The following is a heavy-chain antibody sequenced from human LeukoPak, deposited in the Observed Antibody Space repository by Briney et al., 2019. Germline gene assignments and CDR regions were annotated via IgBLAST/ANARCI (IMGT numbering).Heavy chain of an antibody. D-gene: IGHD6-6*01. CDR1: GGSISSSSYY. V-gene: IGHV4-39*07. CDR2: IYYSGST. CDR3: ARVVSRKQLAENWFDP. Sequence: SETLSLTCTVSGGSISSSSYYWGWIRQPPGKGLEWIGSIYYSGSTYYNPSLKSRVTISVDTSKNQSSLKLSSVTAADTAVYYCARVVSRKQLAENWFDPWGQGTLVTVSS. J-gene: IGHJ5*02.